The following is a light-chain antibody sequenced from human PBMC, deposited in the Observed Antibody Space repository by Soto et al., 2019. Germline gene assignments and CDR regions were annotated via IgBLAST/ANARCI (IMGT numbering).Light chain of an antibody. Sequence: IQAANCALYMNARARDRVTITCRARQRISTNLAWYQQKPGKPPKLLIYAASTLQSGVPSRFSGSGSGTEFTLTISSLQPEDFATYYCQQVNSYPLTFGQGTRLGIK. V-gene: IGKV1-9*01. CDR1: QRISTN. CDR2: AAS. J-gene: IGKJ5*01. CDR3: QQVNSYPLT.